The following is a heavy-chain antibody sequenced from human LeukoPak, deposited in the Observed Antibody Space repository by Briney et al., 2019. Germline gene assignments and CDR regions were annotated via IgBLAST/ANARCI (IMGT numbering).Heavy chain of an antibody. CDR2: ISGSGGST. D-gene: IGHD6-6*01. J-gene: IGHJ4*02. Sequence: GGSLRLSCAASGFTFSSYAMSWVRQAPGKGLEWVAAISGSGGSTYYADSVKGRVTISRDNSNNTLYLQMKSLRAEHTAVYYCAAQLAARPIDYWGQGTLVTVSS. CDR1: GFTFSSYA. CDR3: AAQLAARPIDY. V-gene: IGHV3-23*01.